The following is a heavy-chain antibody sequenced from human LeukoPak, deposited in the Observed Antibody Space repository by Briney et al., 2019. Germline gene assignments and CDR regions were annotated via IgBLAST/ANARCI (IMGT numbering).Heavy chain of an antibody. CDR3: ARGPGYSSSWYGGWLDY. D-gene: IGHD6-13*01. V-gene: IGHV1-69*05. Sequence: ASVKVSCKASGCTFSIYDISWVRQAPGQGLEWKGGTIPIFGTANYAQKFQGRVRITTDESTSTAYMELSRLRSEDTGVYDCARGPGYSSSWYGGWLDYWGQGALVTVSS. J-gene: IGHJ4*02. CDR2: TIPIFGTA. CDR1: GCTFSIYD.